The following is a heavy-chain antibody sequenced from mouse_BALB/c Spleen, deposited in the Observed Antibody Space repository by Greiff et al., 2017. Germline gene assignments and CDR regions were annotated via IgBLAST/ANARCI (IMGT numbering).Heavy chain of an antibody. J-gene: IGHJ4*01. CDR3: ARHNSLVGAMDY. D-gene: IGHD1-2*01. CDR1: GFTFSSYT. V-gene: IGHV5-12-2*01. Sequence: EVQVVESGGGLVQPGGSLKLSCAASGFTFSSYTMSWVRQTPEKRLEWVAYISNGGGSTYYPDTVKGRFTISRDNAKNTLYLQMSSLKSEDTAMYYCARHNSLVGAMDYWGQGTSVTVSS. CDR2: ISNGGGST.